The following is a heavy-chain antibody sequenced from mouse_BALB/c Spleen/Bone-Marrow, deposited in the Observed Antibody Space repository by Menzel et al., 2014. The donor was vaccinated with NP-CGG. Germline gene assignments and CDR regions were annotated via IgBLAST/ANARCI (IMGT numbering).Heavy chain of an antibody. D-gene: IGHD2-12*01. CDR2: IRNKAKGYTT. CDR1: GFTFTDYY. J-gene: IGHJ1*01. V-gene: IGHV7-3*02. CDR3: ARDRNNDTNWYFDV. Sequence: EVKLMESGGGLVQPGGSLRLSCATSGFTFTDYYMSWVRQPPGKALEWLGFIRNKAKGYTTEYIPSVKGRFTISRDNSQSILYRQMNTLRAEDSATYYCARDRNNDTNWYFDVWGAGTTVTVSS.